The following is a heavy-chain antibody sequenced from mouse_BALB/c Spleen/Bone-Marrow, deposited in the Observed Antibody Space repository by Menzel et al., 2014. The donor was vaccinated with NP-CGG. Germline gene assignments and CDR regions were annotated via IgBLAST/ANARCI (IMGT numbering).Heavy chain of an antibody. CDR3: AREEGNFLAY. Sequence: EVHLVESGGGLVKPGGSLKLSCAASGFTFSSYAMSWVRQSPEKRLEWVAEISSGGSYTYYPDTVTGRFTISRDNAKNTLYPEMSSLRSEDTAMYYCAREEGNFLAYWGQGTLVTVSA. D-gene: IGHD2-1*01. CDR2: ISSGGSYT. CDR1: GFTFSSYA. V-gene: IGHV5-9-4*01. J-gene: IGHJ3*01.